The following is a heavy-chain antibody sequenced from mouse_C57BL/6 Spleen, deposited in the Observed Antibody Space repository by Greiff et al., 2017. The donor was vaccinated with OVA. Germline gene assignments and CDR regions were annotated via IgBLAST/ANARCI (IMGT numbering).Heavy chain of an antibody. J-gene: IGHJ3*01. CDR3: ARKDDGGFAY. V-gene: IGHV1-69*01. D-gene: IGHD2-3*01. CDR1: GYTFTSYW. CDR2: IDPSDSYT. Sequence: QVHVKQPGAELVMPGASVKLSCKASGYTFTSYWMHWVKQRPGQGLEWIGEIDPSDSYTNYNQKFKGKSTLTVDKSSSTAYMQLSSLTSEDSAVYYCARKDDGGFAYWGQGTLVTVSA.